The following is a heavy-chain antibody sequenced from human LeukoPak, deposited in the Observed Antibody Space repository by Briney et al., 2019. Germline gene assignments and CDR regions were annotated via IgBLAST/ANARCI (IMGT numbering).Heavy chain of an antibody. CDR2: IKTDGGTT. CDR3: TTRVVTTNDY. J-gene: IGHJ4*02. CDR1: GFTFNNAW. V-gene: IGHV3-15*01. D-gene: IGHD2-21*02. Sequence: GGSLRLSCAASGFTFNNAWMNWVRQAPGKGLEWVGRIKTDGGTTDYPAPVKGRFTISRDDSKATLYLQMNSLKTEDTAVYYCTTRVVTTNDYWGQGTLVTVSS.